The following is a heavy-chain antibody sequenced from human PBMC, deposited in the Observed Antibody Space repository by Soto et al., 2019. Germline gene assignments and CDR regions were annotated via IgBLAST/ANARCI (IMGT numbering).Heavy chain of an antibody. D-gene: IGHD2-2*01. Sequence: QVQLQESGPGLVKPSETLSLTCTVSGGSISSYYWSWIRQPPGKGLEWIGYIYYSGSTNYNPSLKSRVTISVDTSKNQFSLKLSSVTAADTAVYYCARCTNNQLRWVDYYYYMDVWGKGTTVTVSS. V-gene: IGHV4-59*01. CDR1: GGSISSYY. J-gene: IGHJ6*03. CDR2: IYYSGST. CDR3: ARCTNNQLRWVDYYYYMDV.